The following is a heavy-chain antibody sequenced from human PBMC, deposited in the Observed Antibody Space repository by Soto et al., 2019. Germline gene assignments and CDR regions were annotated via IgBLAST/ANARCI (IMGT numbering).Heavy chain of an antibody. Sequence: GASVKVSWKSSGGTFSSYAISWVRQAPGQGLEWMGGIIPIFGTANYAQKFQGRVTITADESTSTAYMELSSLRSEDTAVYYCAREYYYDSSGFLWGQGTLVTVSS. CDR3: AREYYYDSSGFL. J-gene: IGHJ4*02. D-gene: IGHD3-22*01. CDR1: GGTFSSYA. V-gene: IGHV1-69*13. CDR2: IIPIFGTA.